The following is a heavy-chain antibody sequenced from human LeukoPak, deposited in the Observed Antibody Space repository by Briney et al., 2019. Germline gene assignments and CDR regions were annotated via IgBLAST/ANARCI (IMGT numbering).Heavy chain of an antibody. CDR2: IYYSGST. D-gene: IGHD3-10*01. CDR3: ARGVYYGSGSYEDY. CDR1: GGSISSYY. V-gene: IGHV4-59*12. J-gene: IGHJ4*02. Sequence: SETLSLTCTVSGGSISSYYWSWIRQPPGKGLEWIGYIYYSGSTNYNPSLKSRVTISVDTSKNQFSLKLSSVTAADTAVYYCARGVYYGSGSYEDYWGQGTLVTVSS.